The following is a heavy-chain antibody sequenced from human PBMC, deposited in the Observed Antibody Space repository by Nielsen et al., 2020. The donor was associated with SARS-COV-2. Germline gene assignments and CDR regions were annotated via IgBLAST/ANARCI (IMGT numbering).Heavy chain of an antibody. D-gene: IGHD1-26*01. V-gene: IGHV3-74*01. Sequence: GGSLRLSCAASGFGLSNYWMYWVRQSPEKGLMWVAHIDYEGSLTSYADSVKGRFTISRDNAKNTVYLQMNSLRAEDTAVYYCARDGVVGSTNTFDVWGQGTVVTVSS. CDR3: ARDGVVGSTNTFDV. J-gene: IGHJ3*01. CDR2: IDYEGSLT. CDR1: GFGLSNYW.